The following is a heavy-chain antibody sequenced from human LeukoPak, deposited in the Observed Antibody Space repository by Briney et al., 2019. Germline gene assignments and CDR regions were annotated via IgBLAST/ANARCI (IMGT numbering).Heavy chain of an antibody. V-gene: IGHV3-23*01. CDR2: ISGSGGTT. CDR3: AKDMGDFRGDFWSGYYFGGTANTRDY. CDR1: GFTFSSYG. Sequence: GGTLRLSCAASGFTFSSYGMNWVRQAPGKGLEWVSAISGSGGTTYYAASLRGRFTISRDNSKNTVYLQMNSLRAEDTAVYYCAKDMGDFRGDFWSGYYFGGTANTRDYLGQGTLVSVSS. D-gene: IGHD3-3*01. J-gene: IGHJ4*02.